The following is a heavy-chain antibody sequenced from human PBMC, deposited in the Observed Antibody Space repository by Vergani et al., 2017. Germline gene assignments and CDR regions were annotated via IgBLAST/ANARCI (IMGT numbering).Heavy chain of an antibody. J-gene: IGHJ6*03. D-gene: IGHD2-2*01. CDR3: ARVYCSSTSCSEAYYYYMDV. Sequence: QVQLVQSGAEVKKPGASVKVSCKASGYIFSGYYIHWVRQAPGHGLEWMAWINPNSGGTNYAQKFQGRVTMTRDTSISTAYMELSRLISDDTAVYYCARVYCSSTSCSEAYYYYMDVGGKGTTVTVSS. V-gene: IGHV1-2*02. CDR2: INPNSGGT. CDR1: GYIFSGYY.